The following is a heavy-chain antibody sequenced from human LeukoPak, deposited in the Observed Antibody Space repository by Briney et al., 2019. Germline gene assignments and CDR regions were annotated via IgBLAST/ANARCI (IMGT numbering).Heavy chain of an antibody. Sequence: PGGSLRLSCAASGFTFDDYAMHWVRQAPGKGLEWVSGISWNSGSIGYADSVKGRFTISRDNAKNSLYLQMNSLRAEDTALYYCAKGAGNYYYYYMDVWGKGTTVTISS. CDR2: ISWNSGSI. V-gene: IGHV3-9*01. J-gene: IGHJ6*03. CDR1: GFTFDDYA. D-gene: IGHD1-26*01. CDR3: AKGAGNYYYYYMDV.